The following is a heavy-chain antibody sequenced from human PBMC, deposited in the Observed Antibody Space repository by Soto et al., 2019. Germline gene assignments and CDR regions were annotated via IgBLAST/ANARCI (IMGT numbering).Heavy chain of an antibody. D-gene: IGHD6-13*01. CDR3: AKSSSRSSLGQYGLDV. V-gene: IGHV4-59*12. CDR1: GGSIGSFY. J-gene: IGHJ6*02. Sequence: PSETLSLTCTVSGGSIGSFYWSWIRQSPGGTLEWIGYVYASRATTYNPSLKSRVTMSIDTSKNQFSLKVSSVTAADTAVYYCAKSSSRSSLGQYGLDVWGQGTTVTVSS. CDR2: VYASRAT.